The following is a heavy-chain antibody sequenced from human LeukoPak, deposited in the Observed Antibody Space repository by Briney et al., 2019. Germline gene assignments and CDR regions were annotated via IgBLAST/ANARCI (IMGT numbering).Heavy chain of an antibody. Sequence: SETLYLTCPVSGGSISSYYWSWLRLPPGKGLEWIGYIYYTGATYYNPSLKSRVTISLDTSKNQFSLKLSSVTAADAAVYYCARAGYSYGTGYYFDYWGQGALVTVSS. V-gene: IGHV4-59*01. CDR2: IYYTGAT. CDR1: GGSISSYY. D-gene: IGHD5-18*01. CDR3: ARAGYSYGTGYYFDY. J-gene: IGHJ4*02.